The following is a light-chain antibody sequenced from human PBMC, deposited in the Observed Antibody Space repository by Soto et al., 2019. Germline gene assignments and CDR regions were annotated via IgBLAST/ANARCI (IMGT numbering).Light chain of an antibody. Sequence: EIVLTQSPATLSLSPGERATLSCRASQTVSSYLAWYQQKPGQAPRLLIYAVSTRATGIPDRFSGSGSGTDFTLTISRLAPEDFAVYYCHQYSSSPRTFGQGTKVDIK. J-gene: IGKJ1*01. CDR3: HQYSSSPRT. CDR1: QTVSSY. V-gene: IGKV3-20*01. CDR2: AVS.